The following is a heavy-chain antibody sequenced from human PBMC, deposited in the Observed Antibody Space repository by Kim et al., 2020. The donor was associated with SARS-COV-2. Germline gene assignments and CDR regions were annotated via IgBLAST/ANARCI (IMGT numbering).Heavy chain of an antibody. D-gene: IGHD3-22*01. CDR2: INAGNGNT. J-gene: IGHJ6*02. CDR3: GRRDSSGYHQYYYGMDV. Sequence: ASVKVSCKASGYTFTNYAIHWVRQAPGQRLEWMGWINAGNGNTKYSQKFQGRVTITRDTSATTAYMELSSLRSEDTAVYYCGRRDSSGYHQYYYGMDVWGQRTPVTVSS. V-gene: IGHV1-3*01. CDR1: GYTFTNYA.